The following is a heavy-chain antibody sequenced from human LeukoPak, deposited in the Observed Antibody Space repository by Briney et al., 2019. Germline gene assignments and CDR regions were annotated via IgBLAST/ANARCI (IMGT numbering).Heavy chain of an antibody. CDR2: IIPIFGTA. V-gene: IGHV1-69*13. J-gene: IGHJ4*02. D-gene: IGHD4-17*01. Sequence: SVKVSCKASGGTFSSYAISWVRQAPGQGLEWMGGIIPIFGTANYAQKFEGRVTITADESTSTAYMELSSLRSEDTAVYYCARVIGYGDSYYFDYWGQGTLVTVSS. CDR3: ARVIGYGDSYYFDY. CDR1: GGTFSSYA.